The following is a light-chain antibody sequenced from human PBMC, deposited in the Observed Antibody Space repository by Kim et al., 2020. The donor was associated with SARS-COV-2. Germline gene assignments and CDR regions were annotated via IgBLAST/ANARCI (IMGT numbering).Light chain of an antibody. CDR2: DAS. J-gene: IGKJ5*01. V-gene: IGKV3-15*01. Sequence: EIVMTQSPATLSVSPGEIATLSCRASQSVGIKLAWYQQKPGQAPRLLIYDASTRETGIPGRFSGSGSGTEFTLTIGSLQSEDFALYYCQQYHKWPGITFGQGTRLAIK. CDR1: QSVGIK. CDR3: QQYHKWPGIT.